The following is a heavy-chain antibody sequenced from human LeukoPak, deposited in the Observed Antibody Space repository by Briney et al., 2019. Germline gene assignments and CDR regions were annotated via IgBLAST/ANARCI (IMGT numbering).Heavy chain of an antibody. CDR3: ARGYGDYYGSGGYYNVIC. CDR1: GFTFSSYS. CDR2: ISSSSSYI. J-gene: IGHJ4*02. Sequence: PGGSLRLSCAASGFTFSSYSMNWVRQAPGKGLEWVSSISSSSSYIYYADSVKGRFTISRYNAKNSLYLQMNSVRAEDTAVYYCARGYGDYYGSGGYYNVICWGQGTLVTVCS. V-gene: IGHV3-21*01. D-gene: IGHD3-10*01.